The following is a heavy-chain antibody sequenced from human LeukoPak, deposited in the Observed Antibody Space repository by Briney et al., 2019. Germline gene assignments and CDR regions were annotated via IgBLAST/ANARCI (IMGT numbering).Heavy chain of an antibody. D-gene: IGHD3-22*01. CDR3: ASSPILTYYYDSSGYYYGPGAFDI. J-gene: IGHJ3*02. V-gene: IGHV3-7*01. CDR1: GFTFSSYW. CDR2: IKQDGSEK. Sequence: GGSLRLSCAASGFTFSSYWMSWVRQAPGKGLEWVANIKQDGSEKYYVDSVKGRFTISRDNAKNSLYLQMNSLRAEDTAVYYCASSPILTYYYDSSGYYYGPGAFDIWGQGTMVTVPS.